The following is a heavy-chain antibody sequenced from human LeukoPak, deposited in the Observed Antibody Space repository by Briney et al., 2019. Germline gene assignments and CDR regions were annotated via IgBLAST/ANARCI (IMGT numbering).Heavy chain of an antibody. CDR1: GYTFTSYD. CDR2: MNPNSGNT. D-gene: IGHD1-26*01. J-gene: IGHJ4*02. Sequence: ASVKVSCRASGYTFTSYDINWVRQATGQGLEWMGWMNPNSGNTGYAQKFQGRVTMTRNTSISTAYMELSSLRSEDTAVYYCARGQRGSGSYYIGFYWGQGTLVTVSP. CDR3: ARGQRGSGSYYIGFY. V-gene: IGHV1-8*01.